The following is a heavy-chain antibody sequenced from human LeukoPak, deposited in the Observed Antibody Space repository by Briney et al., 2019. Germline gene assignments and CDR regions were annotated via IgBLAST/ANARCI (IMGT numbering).Heavy chain of an antibody. CDR1: GYTFTSYY. CDR2: VNPSGGST. D-gene: IGHD3-10*01. Sequence: ASVKVSCKASGYTFTSYYMHWVRQAPGQGLEWMGIVNPSGGSTSYAQKFQGRVTMTRDTCTSTVYMELSSLRSEDTAVYYCAREFAPYYYGSGSSAFDYWGQGTLVTVSS. CDR3: AREFAPYYYGSGSSAFDY. V-gene: IGHV1-46*01. J-gene: IGHJ4*02.